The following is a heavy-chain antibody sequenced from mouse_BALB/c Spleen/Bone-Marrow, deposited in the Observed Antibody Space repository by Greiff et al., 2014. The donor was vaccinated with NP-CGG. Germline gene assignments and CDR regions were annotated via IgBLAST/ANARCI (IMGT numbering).Heavy chain of an antibody. V-gene: IGHV1-7*01. J-gene: IGHJ4*01. CDR2: INPSTGYA. CDR1: GYTFTSYW. CDR3: ARPPYYYGSSYDARDY. D-gene: IGHD1-1*01. Sequence: QVQLQQSGAELAKPGASVKMSCKASGYTFTSYWMHWVKQRPGQGLEWIGYINPSTGYAEYNQKFKDKATLTADKSSSTAYMQLSSLTSEDSAVYYCARPPYYYGSSYDARDYWGQGTSVTVSS.